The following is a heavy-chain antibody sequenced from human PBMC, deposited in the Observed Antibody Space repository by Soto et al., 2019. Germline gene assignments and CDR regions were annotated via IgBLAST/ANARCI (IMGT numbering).Heavy chain of an antibody. Sequence: SVKVSCKASGFTFTSSAMQWVRQARGQRLEWIGWIVVGSGNTNYAQKFQERVTITRDMSTSTAYMELSSLRSEDTAVYYCAADSNSSGFPNLFDPWGQRTLVTVSS. CDR1: GFTFTSSA. CDR3: AADSNSSGFPNLFDP. D-gene: IGHD6-19*01. J-gene: IGHJ5*02. CDR2: IVVGSGNT. V-gene: IGHV1-58*02.